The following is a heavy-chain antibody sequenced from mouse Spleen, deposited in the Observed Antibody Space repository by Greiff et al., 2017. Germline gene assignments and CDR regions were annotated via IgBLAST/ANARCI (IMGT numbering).Heavy chain of an antibody. V-gene: IGHV1-50*01. CDR1: GYTFTSYW. CDR2: IDPSDSYT. CDR3: ARFNYYGSSFPPSYFDY. Sequence: QVQLQQPGAELVKPGASVKLSCKASGYTFTSYWMQWVKQRPGQGLEWIGEIDPSDSYTNYNQKFKGKATLTVDTSSSTAYMQLSSLTSEDSAVYYCARFNYYGSSFPPSYFDYWGQGTTLTVSS. J-gene: IGHJ2*01. D-gene: IGHD1-1*01.